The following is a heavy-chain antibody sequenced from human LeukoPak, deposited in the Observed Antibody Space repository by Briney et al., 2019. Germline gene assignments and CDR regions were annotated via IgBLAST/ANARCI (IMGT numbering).Heavy chain of an antibody. CDR2: ISGSSSYI. Sequence: GGSLRLSCAASGFPFSSYAMSWVRQAPGKGLEWVSSISGSSSYIYYADSMKGRFTISRDNGKNLLYLQMNSPRAEDTAVYYCARAPAIVGYTSRELGHWFFDLWGRGTLVTVSS. CDR3: ARAPAIVGYTSRELGHWFFDL. CDR1: GFPFSSYA. J-gene: IGHJ2*01. D-gene: IGHD6-13*01. V-gene: IGHV3-21*01.